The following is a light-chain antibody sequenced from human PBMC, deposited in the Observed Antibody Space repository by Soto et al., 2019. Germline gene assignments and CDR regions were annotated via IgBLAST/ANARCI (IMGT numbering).Light chain of an antibody. V-gene: IGLV1-44*01. CDR3: AAWDDSLNGAL. Sequence: QLVLTQPPSASGTPGQRVTISCSGSSSNIGSNTVNWYLQLPGTAPRLLIYSNDQRPSGVPDRFSGSKSGTSASLAISGLQSEDEADYYCAAWDDSLNGALFGGGTQLTVL. J-gene: IGLJ2*01. CDR2: SND. CDR1: SSNIGSNT.